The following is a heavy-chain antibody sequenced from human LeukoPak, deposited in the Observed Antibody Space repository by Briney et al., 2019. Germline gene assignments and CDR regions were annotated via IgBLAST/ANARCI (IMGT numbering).Heavy chain of an antibody. D-gene: IGHD2-8*01. CDR3: ARGSPLMVSY. CDR2: IYTSGST. J-gene: IGHJ4*02. CDR1: GVSISSGSYY. Sequence: TSETLSLTCTVSGVSISSGSYYWSWIRQPAGKGLEWIGRIYTSGSTNYNPSLKSRVTISVDTSKNQFSLKLSSVTAADTAVYYCARGSPLMVSYWGQGTLVTVSS. V-gene: IGHV4-61*02.